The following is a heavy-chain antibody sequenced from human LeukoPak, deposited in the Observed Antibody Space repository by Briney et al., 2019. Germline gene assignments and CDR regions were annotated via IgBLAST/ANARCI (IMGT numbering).Heavy chain of an antibody. CDR1: GYTFTSYY. J-gene: IGHJ5*02. CDR3: AREKGIAVAGKQLVRGNWFDP. Sequence: ASVKVSCKASGYTFTSYYMHWVRQAPGQGLEWMGIINPSGGSTSYAQKFQGRVTMTRDTSTSTVYMELSGLRSEDTAVYYCAREKGIAVAGKQLVRGNWFDPWGQGTLVTVSS. V-gene: IGHV1-46*01. CDR2: INPSGGST. D-gene: IGHD6-19*01.